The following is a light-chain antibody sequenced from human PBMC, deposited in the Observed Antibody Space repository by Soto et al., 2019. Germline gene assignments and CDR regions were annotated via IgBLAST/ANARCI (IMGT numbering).Light chain of an antibody. CDR1: SSDVGRYHL. CDR3: CSYAGGTSVV. CDR2: EDT. V-gene: IGLV2-23*01. Sequence: QSALTQPASVSRSPGQSITISCTGTSSDVGRYHLVSWYQQHPGKAPKLMIFEDTERPSGVSNRFSGSKSGNTASLTISGLQTEDEADYYCCSYAGGTSVVFGGGTKLTVL. J-gene: IGLJ2*01.